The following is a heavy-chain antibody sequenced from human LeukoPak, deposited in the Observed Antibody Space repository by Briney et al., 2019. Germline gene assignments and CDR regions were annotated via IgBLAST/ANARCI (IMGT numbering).Heavy chain of an antibody. CDR3: ARGPYKYDGSGAFDI. V-gene: IGHV4-59*08. D-gene: IGHD3-22*01. Sequence: PSETLSLTCTVSSGSISRYYWSWIRQPPGKGLDWIGYVFYTGSTYYNPSLKSRVTISVDTSKNQFSLKLTSVTAADTAVYYCARGPYKYDGSGAFDIWGQGTKVTVSS. J-gene: IGHJ3*02. CDR1: SGSISRYY. CDR2: VFYTGST.